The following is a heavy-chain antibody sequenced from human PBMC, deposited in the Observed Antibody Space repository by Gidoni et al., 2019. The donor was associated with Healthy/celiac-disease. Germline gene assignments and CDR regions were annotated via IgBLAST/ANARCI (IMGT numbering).Heavy chain of an antibody. CDR3: ARDSSDYYDSSGYIDY. Sequence: EVQLVESGGGLVQPGGSRRLPCAASGFTFSSDWMSWVRQAPGKGLEWVANIKQDGSEKYYVDSVKGRFTISRDNAKNSLYLQMNSLRAEDTAVYYCARDSSDYYDSSGYIDYWGQGTLVTVSS. V-gene: IGHV3-7*01. CDR2: IKQDGSEK. CDR1: GFTFSSDW. D-gene: IGHD3-22*01. J-gene: IGHJ4*02.